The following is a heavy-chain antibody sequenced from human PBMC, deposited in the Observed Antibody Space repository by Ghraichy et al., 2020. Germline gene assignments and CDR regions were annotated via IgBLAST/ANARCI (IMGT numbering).Heavy chain of an antibody. CDR3: ARVVEGVVPAGHNWFDP. CDR2: TRNKANSYTT. CDR1: GFTFSDHY. V-gene: IGHV3-72*01. D-gene: IGHD2-2*01. Sequence: GESLNISCAASGFTFSDHYMDWVRQAPGKGLEWVGRTRNKANSYTTEYAASVKGRFTISRDDSKNSLYLQMNSLKTEDTAVYYCARVVEGVVPAGHNWFDPWSQGTLVTVSS. J-gene: IGHJ5*02.